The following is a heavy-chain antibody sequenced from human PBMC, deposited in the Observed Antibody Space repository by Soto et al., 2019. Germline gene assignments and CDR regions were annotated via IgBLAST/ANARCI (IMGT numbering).Heavy chain of an antibody. D-gene: IGHD1-26*01. V-gene: IGHV3-48*02. Sequence: EVQLVESGGGLVQPGGSLRLSCAASGFIFTSYSMNWVRQAPGKGLEWLSYIRIDSNHIGYADSVRGRFTISSDIAKNSLYLQMNSLRDEDTAVYYCARDLSYACAYWGQGTLVTVSS. CDR3: ARDLSYACAY. J-gene: IGHJ4*02. CDR1: GFIFTSYS. CDR2: IRIDSNHI.